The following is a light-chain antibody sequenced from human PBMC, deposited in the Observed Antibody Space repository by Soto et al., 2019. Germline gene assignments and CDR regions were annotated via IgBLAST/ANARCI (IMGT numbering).Light chain of an antibody. CDR1: QSIGNW. CDR2: KSS. V-gene: IGKV1-5*03. Sequence: DIQMTQSPSTLSASVGDRVTITCRASQSIGNWLAWYQQKPGKAPILLISKSSGVESGVPSRFTGSGSGTEFPLTISIMKPDAFATFSCQQYNRYPYTFGQGTKLEIK. J-gene: IGKJ2*01. CDR3: QQYNRYPYT.